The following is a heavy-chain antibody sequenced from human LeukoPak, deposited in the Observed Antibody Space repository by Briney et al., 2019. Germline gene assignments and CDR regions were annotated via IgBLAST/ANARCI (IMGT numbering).Heavy chain of an antibody. V-gene: IGHV4-39*01. D-gene: IGHD2-15*01. J-gene: IGHJ3*02. CDR1: GGSIISSDYH. CDR2: ISYSGNT. CDR3: TRHCCSGPAKRVFDI. Sequence: PSETLSLTCTVSGGSIISSDYHWGWVRQPPGKGLEWIGTISYSGNTDYNPSLRSRVTISVDTSNNQFSLRLGSVTAADTAVYHCTRHCCSGPAKRVFDIWGQGTMVTVSS.